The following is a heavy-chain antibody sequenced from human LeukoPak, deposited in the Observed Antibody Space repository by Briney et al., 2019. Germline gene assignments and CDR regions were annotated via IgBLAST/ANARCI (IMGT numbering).Heavy chain of an antibody. CDR1: GGSISSGSYY. J-gene: IGHJ4*02. CDR2: IYTSGST. D-gene: IGHD3-9*01. CDR3: ARSPVPKYYDVLTGYFEFDS. Sequence: SQTLSLTCTVSGGSISSGSYYWSWIRQPAGKGLEWIGRIYTSGSTNYNPSLKSRVTISVDTSKNQFSLKLSSVTAADTAVYYCARSPVPKYYDVLTGYFEFDSWGQGTLVTVSS. V-gene: IGHV4-61*02.